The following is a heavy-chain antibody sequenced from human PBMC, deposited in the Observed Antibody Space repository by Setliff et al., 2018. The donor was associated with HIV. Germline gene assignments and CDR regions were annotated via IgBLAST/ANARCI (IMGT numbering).Heavy chain of an antibody. CDR3: ARDVGLCGVDCWPYFYFDL. V-gene: IGHV4-59*11. J-gene: IGHJ2*01. CDR2: THYSGSS. Sequence: SETLSLTCTISGGFISNHYWNWIRQPPGKGLEWIGSTHYSGSSYYSPSLKNRVTISLDTSKNQFSLKLSSMTAADTAVYYCARDVGLCGVDCWPYFYFDLWGRGNLVTVSS. D-gene: IGHD2-21*02. CDR1: GGFISNHY.